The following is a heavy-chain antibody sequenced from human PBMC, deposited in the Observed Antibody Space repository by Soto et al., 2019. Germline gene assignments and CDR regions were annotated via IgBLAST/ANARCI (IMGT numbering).Heavy chain of an antibody. D-gene: IGHD6-13*01. CDR3: AHNRSVASAGTGYFDF. CDR1: GFALNTYGEA. CDR2: IYWDDDK. J-gene: IGHJ4*02. V-gene: IGHV2-5*02. Sequence: QITLKESGPTLVKPTQTLTLTCTFSGFALNTYGEAVAWIRQPPGKALEWIALIYWDDDKSYSPSLKSRVTILKDTARNEVVLTVTNLDPVDTATYYCAHNRSVASAGTGYFDFWGQGTLLTVSS.